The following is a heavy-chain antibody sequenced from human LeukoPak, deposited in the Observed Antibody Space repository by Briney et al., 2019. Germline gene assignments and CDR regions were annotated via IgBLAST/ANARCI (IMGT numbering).Heavy chain of an antibody. Sequence: ASVKVSCKASGYTFTGYYMHWVRQAPGQGLEWMGWINPNSGGTNYAQKFQGRVTMTRDTSISTAYMELSRLRSDDTAVYYCAKARDSDYDWYFDYWGQGTLVTVSS. CDR2: INPNSGGT. D-gene: IGHD5-12*01. V-gene: IGHV1-2*02. J-gene: IGHJ4*02. CDR1: GYTFTGYY. CDR3: AKARDSDYDWYFDY.